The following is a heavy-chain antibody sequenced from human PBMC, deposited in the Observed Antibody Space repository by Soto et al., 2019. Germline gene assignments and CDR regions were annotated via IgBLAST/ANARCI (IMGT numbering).Heavy chain of an antibody. D-gene: IGHD6-19*01. CDR2: IYYHGNT. CDR1: DGSISPYY. J-gene: IGHJ4*01. Sequence: PSETLSLTCTVSDGSISPYYWSWIRQPPGKRLEWIGTIYYHGNTYSNPSLKSRVTISVDTSNNQLSLKLRSVTAADTAVYYCARHDGFSSGWIFDYWGHGTLVTVSS. V-gene: IGHV4-59*08. CDR3: ARHDGFSSGWIFDY.